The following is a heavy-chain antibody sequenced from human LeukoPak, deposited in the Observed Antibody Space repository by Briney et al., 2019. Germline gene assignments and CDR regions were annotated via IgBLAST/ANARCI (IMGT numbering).Heavy chain of an antibody. D-gene: IGHD1-26*01. V-gene: IGHV4-39*01. CDR2: IYYSGST. Sequence: SETLSLTCTVSGGSISSSSYYWGWIRQPPGKGLEWIGSIYYSGSTYYNPSLKSRVTISVDTSKNQFSLKLSSVTAADTAVYYCARLGWELLGFDYWGQGTLVTVSS. CDR3: ARLGWELLGFDY. J-gene: IGHJ4*02. CDR1: GGSISSSSYY.